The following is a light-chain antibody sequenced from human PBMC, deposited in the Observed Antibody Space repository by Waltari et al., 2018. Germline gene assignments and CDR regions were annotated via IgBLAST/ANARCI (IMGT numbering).Light chain of an antibody. CDR1: ISNIGSNR. CDR2: SDN. J-gene: IGLJ1*01. CDR3: AAWDDSLNGYV. Sequence: SVLTQPPSASGTPGQRGTISCSGNISNIGSNRMNWYQQLPGTAPKLLIYSDNQLPSWVPDRFSGSKSGTSASLAISGLQSVDEADYYCAAWDDSLNGYVFGTGTKATVL. V-gene: IGLV1-44*01.